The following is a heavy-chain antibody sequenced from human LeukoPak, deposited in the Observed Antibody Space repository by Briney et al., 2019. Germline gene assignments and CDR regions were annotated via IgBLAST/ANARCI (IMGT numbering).Heavy chain of an antibody. J-gene: IGHJ3*01. CDR3: ARGFDGYYGFDL. CDR1: GFTFSGYW. V-gene: IGHV3-74*01. D-gene: IGHD5-24*01. Sequence: AGGSLRLSCAAPGFTFSGYWMHWVRQAPGKGLVWVSLINSDGSTTSHADSVKGRFTISRDNAKNTLYLQMNSLRAEDTAVYYCARGFDGYYGFDLWGQGTMVTVSS. CDR2: INSDGSTT.